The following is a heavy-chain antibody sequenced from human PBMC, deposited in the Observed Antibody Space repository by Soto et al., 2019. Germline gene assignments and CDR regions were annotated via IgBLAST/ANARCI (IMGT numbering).Heavy chain of an antibody. Sequence: QVQLVQSGAEVKKPGSSVRVSCKASGGTVSSFAISWVRQAPGQGLEWMGGIVPILGTAYYAQNFQGRVTITVDESTNTAFMELTGLRSEDTAVYYCARGGYSSSWRFDYWGQGTLVTVSS. J-gene: IGHJ4*02. D-gene: IGHD6-13*01. CDR3: ARGGYSSSWRFDY. V-gene: IGHV1-69*01. CDR1: GGTVSSFA. CDR2: IVPILGTA.